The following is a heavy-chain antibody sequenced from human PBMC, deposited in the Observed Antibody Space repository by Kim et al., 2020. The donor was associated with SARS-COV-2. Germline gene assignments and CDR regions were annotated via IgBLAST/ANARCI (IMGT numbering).Heavy chain of an antibody. J-gene: IGHJ4*02. Sequence: SETLSLTCTVSGGSISSSSYYWGWIRQPPGKGLEWIGSIYYSGSTYYNPSLKSRVTMSVDTSKNQFSLKLSSVTAADTAVYYCARAGYSSSWYDPLYYFDYWGQGSLVTVSS. V-gene: IGHV4-39*01. CDR3: ARAGYSSSWYDPLYYFDY. CDR1: GGSISSSSYY. D-gene: IGHD6-13*01. CDR2: IYYSGST.